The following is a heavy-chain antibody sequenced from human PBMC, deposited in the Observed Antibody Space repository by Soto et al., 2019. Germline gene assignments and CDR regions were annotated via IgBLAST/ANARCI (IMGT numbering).Heavy chain of an antibody. CDR2: INHSGST. CDR1: GCSISSYY. CDR3: ARLSTEMATITFVDYYYGMDV. D-gene: IGHD5-12*01. V-gene: IGHV4-59*12. Sequence: PSETLSLTCTFSGCSISSYYWSWIRQPPGKGLEWIGYINHSGSTNYNPSLKSRVTISVDTSKNQFSLKLSSVTAADTAVYYCARLSTEMATITFVDYYYGMDVWGQGTTVTVSS. J-gene: IGHJ6*02.